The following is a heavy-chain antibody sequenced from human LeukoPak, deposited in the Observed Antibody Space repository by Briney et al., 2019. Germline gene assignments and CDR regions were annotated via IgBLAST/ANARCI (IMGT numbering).Heavy chain of an antibody. Sequence: SETLSLTCTVSGGSISSYYWSWIRQPPGKGLEWIGYIYYSGSTNYNPSLKSRVTISVDTSKNQFSLKLSSVTAADTAVYYCARDTTYYYDSRGYYYVGYFDYWGQGTLVTVSS. V-gene: IGHV4-59*01. J-gene: IGHJ4*02. CDR2: IYYSGST. D-gene: IGHD3-22*01. CDR1: GGSISSYY. CDR3: ARDTTYYYDSRGYYYVGYFDY.